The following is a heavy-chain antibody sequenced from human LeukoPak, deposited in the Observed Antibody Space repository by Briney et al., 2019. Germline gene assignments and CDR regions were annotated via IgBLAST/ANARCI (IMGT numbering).Heavy chain of an antibody. CDR3: AREEQQLVWPDAYYYMDV. Sequence: ASVTVSCKASGYTFTGYYMHWVRQAPGQGLEWMGRINPNSGGTNYAQKFQGRVTMTRDTSISTAYMELSRLRSDDTAVYYCAREEQQLVWPDAYYYMDVWGKGTTVTVSS. V-gene: IGHV1-2*06. CDR2: INPNSGGT. D-gene: IGHD6-13*01. CDR1: GYTFTGYY. J-gene: IGHJ6*03.